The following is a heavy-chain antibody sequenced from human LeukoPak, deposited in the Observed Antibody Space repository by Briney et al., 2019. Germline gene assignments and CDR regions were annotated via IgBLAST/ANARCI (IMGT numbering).Heavy chain of an antibody. V-gene: IGHV1-18*04. Sequence: ASVKVSCKASGYSFTTYVITWVRQAPGQGPECLGWINPQNGNTKFAQRFQGRDTMTTDTSTNTAYMELRSLTSDDTAVYYCARACTTFITQWCFSDFWGQGTLVTVSS. CDR1: GYSFTTYV. J-gene: IGHJ4*02. D-gene: IGHD2/OR15-2a*01. CDR2: INPQNGNT. CDR3: ARACTTFITQWCFSDF.